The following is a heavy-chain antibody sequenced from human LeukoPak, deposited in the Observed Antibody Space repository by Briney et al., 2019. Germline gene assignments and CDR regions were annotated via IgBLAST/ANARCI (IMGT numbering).Heavy chain of an antibody. CDR2: ISSSSSYI. V-gene: IGHV3-21*01. J-gene: IGHJ4*02. CDR3: ATSPVYSYGHPYYFDY. CDR1: GFTFSSYS. D-gene: IGHD5-18*01. Sequence: PGGSLRLSCAASGFTFSSYSMNWVRQAPGKGLEWVSFISSSSSYIYYADSVKGRFTISRDNAKNSLYLQMNSLRAEDTAVYYCATSPVYSYGHPYYFDYWGQGTLVTVSS.